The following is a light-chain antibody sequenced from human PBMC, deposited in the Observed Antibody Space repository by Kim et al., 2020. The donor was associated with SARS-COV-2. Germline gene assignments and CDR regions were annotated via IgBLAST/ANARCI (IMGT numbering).Light chain of an antibody. J-gene: IGKJ4*01. CDR2: DAS. V-gene: IGKV3-11*01. CDR1: QSTSNY. Sequence: EIVLTQSPATLSLSPGERATLSCRASQSTSNYLAWYQQKPGQAPRLLIYDASKRATAIPARFSASGSGTDFTLTISSLEPEDFAVYYCQQRSNWPLTFGGGTKVDIK. CDR3: QQRSNWPLT.